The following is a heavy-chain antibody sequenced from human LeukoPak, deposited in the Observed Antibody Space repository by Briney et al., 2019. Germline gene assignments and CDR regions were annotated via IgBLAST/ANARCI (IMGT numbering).Heavy chain of an antibody. CDR3: ARHARTGGNFDY. J-gene: IGHJ4*02. CDR2: IYPGDSDT. CDR1: GYRFSNYW. Sequence: GESLKISCKASGYRFSNYWIGWVRQKPGKGLEWMGIIYPGDSDTRYSPSFQGQVTISADKSISTAYLQWSSLKASDTAMYYCARHARTGGNFDYWGQGTLVTVSS. D-gene: IGHD4-23*01. V-gene: IGHV5-51*01.